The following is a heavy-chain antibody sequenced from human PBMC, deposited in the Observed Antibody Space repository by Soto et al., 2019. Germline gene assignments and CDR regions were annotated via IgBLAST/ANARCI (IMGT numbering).Heavy chain of an antibody. J-gene: IGHJ3*02. CDR3: AKDIALVTQSDAFDI. Sequence: EVQLVESGGGLVQPGRSLRLSCAASGFTFADYAMHWLRQAPGKGLVWVSGISWNSGSIGYADSVKGRFTNSRDHAKNSLYLQMNTLRAEDTALYFCAKDIALVTQSDAFDIWGQGTMVTVSS. CDR1: GFTFADYA. CDR2: ISWNSGSI. V-gene: IGHV3-9*01. D-gene: IGHD6-6*01.